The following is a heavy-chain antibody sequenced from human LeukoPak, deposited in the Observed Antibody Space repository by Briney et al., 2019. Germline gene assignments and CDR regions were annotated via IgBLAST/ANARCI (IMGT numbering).Heavy chain of an antibody. CDR3: ARPYDTRGYFPDY. D-gene: IGHD3-22*01. Sequence: PGGSLRLSCAASGFTFSSYAMNWVRQAPGKGLEWVSSISRGSDHIFDADSMKGRFTTSRDNAKNSLYLQMNSLGAEDTAVYYCARPYDTRGYFPDYWGQGTLVTVSS. J-gene: IGHJ4*02. CDR2: ISRGSDHI. V-gene: IGHV3-21*01. CDR1: GFTFSSYA.